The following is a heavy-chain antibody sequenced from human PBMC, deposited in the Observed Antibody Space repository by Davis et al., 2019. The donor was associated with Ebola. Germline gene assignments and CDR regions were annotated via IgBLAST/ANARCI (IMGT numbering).Heavy chain of an antibody. CDR1: GGSFSGYY. CDR3: ARAIAGAVIYFDY. CDR2: INHSGST. V-gene: IGHV4-34*01. D-gene: IGHD6-13*01. J-gene: IGHJ4*02. Sequence: PSETLSLTCAVYGGSFSGYYWSWIRQPPGKGLEWIGEINHSGSTNYNPSLKSRVTISVDTSKNQFSLKLSSVTAADTAVYYCARAIAGAVIYFDYWGQGTLVTVSS.